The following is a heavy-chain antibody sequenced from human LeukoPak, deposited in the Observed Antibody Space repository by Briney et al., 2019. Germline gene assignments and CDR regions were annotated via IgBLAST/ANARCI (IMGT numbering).Heavy chain of an antibody. CDR2: IYSSGST. CDR3: ARHLSGTTMAHYFDF. CDR1: GDSISSARNY. V-gene: IGHV4-39*01. J-gene: IGHJ4*02. D-gene: IGHD1-1*01. Sequence: SETLSLTFSVSGDSISSARNYWGWIRQSPGKGLEWLASIYSSGSTHSNPSLKSRVSISIDTSKNQFSLKLYSVTASDAAIYYCARHLSGTTMAHYFDFWGQGTLVTVSS.